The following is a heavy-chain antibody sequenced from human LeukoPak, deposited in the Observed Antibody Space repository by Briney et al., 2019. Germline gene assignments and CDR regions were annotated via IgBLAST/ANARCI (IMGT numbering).Heavy chain of an antibody. J-gene: IGHJ6*02. Sequence: GASVTVSCKASGGTFSSYAISWVRQAPGQGLEWMGGIIPIFGTANYAQKFQGRVTITADESTSTAYMELSSLRSEDTAVYYCARGHCTNGVCYYYGMDVWGQGTTVTVSS. CDR1: GGTFSSYA. D-gene: IGHD2-8*01. CDR3: ARGHCTNGVCYYYGMDV. CDR2: IIPIFGTA. V-gene: IGHV1-69*13.